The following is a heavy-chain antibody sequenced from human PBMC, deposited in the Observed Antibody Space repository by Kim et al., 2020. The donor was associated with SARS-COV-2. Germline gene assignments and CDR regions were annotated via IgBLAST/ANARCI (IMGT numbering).Heavy chain of an antibody. CDR3: VRDLAGLVVPPVPQDYFDY. D-gene: IGHD2-2*01. CDR2: VNPNSGGT. J-gene: IGHJ4*02. V-gene: IGHV1-2*06. Sequence: ASVKVSCKASGYTFTYYSMHWVRQAPGQGLEWMGRVNPNSGGTNYAQKFQGRVTMTWDTSITTAYMDLRSLRSDDTAMYYCVRDLAGLVVPPVPQDYFDYWGQGTLVTVSS. CDR1: GYTFTYYS.